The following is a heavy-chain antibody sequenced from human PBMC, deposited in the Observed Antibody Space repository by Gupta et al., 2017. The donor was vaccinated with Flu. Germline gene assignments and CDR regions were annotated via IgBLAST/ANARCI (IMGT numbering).Heavy chain of an antibody. CDR3: AKDWKWNYNIYGMNV. J-gene: IGHJ6*02. D-gene: IGHD3-9*01. V-gene: IGHV3-30*18. CDR2: MSHDGSNE. Sequence: QERVVESGGGVVQPGRSLRLSCVACGFTFSNYGMNLVRQAAGKGLQWVAEMSHDGSNENYADSVKGRFTISRDNSKNTLFLQMNSLRTEDTAVYYCAKDWKWNYNIYGMNVWGQGTTVTVSS. CDR1: GFTFSNYG.